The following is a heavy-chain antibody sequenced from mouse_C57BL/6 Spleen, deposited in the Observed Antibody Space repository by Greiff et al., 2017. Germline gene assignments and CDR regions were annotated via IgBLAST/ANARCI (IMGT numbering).Heavy chain of an antibody. CDR2: IDPSDSYT. D-gene: IGHD2-12*01. CDR3: ARYEGLYFGV. Sequence: QVQLQQPGAELVKPGASVKLSCKASGYTFTSYWMQWVKQRPGQGLEWIGEIDPSDSYTNYNQKFKGKATLTVDTSSSTAYMQLSSLTSEDSAVYDCARYEGLYFGVWGTGTTVTVSS. J-gene: IGHJ1*03. V-gene: IGHV1-50*01. CDR1: GYTFTSYW.